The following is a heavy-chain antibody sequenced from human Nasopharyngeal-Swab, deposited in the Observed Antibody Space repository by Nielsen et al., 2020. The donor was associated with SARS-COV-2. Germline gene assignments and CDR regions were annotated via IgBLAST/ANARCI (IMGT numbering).Heavy chain of an antibody. CDR2: IKSKTDGGTT. J-gene: IGHJ4*02. D-gene: IGHD5-12*01. Sequence: GESLKISCAASGFTFSNAWMSWVRQAPGKGLEWVGRIKSKTDGGTTDYAAPVKGRFTISRDDSKNTLYLQMNSLKTEDTAVYYCTTDIVATNFDYWGQGTLVTVSP. V-gene: IGHV3-15*01. CDR3: TTDIVATNFDY. CDR1: GFTFSNAW.